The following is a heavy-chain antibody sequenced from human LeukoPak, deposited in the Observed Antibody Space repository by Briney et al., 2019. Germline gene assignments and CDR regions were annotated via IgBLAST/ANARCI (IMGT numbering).Heavy chain of an antibody. Sequence: GGSLRLSCTAYGFTFSSYSMNWVRQAPGKGLEWVSSISSSSSYIYYADSVKGRFTISRDNAKNSLYLQMNSLRAEDTAVYYCARDYDILTGYFSSSAPDAFAIWGQWTMVTVSS. CDR3: ARDYDILTGYFSSSAPDAFAI. CDR1: GFTFSSYS. CDR2: ISSSSSYI. J-gene: IGHJ3*02. D-gene: IGHD3-9*01. V-gene: IGHV3-21*01.